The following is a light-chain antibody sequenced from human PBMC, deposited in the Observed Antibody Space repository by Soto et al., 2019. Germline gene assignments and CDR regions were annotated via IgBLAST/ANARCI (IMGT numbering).Light chain of an antibody. V-gene: IGKV3-20*01. CDR1: QSLSRTY. J-gene: IGKJ1*01. Sequence: EIVLTQSPGTLSLSPGERATLSCRASQSLSRTYLAWYQQNPGQAPRILIYGASSRATVIPDRFSGSGYGTDFTLTISRLEPEDFAVYFCQQHASSPRTFGQGTKVEIK. CDR3: QQHASSPRT. CDR2: GAS.